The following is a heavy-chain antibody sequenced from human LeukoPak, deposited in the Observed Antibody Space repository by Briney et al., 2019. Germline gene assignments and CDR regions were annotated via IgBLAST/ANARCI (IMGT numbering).Heavy chain of an antibody. V-gene: IGHV3-9*01. D-gene: IGHD4-17*01. CDR3: AKDMAMTTVTSGAFDI. CDR2: ISWNSGSI. J-gene: IGHJ3*02. Sequence: GGSLRLSCAASGFTFDDYAMHWVRHASGKGLEWVSGISWNSGSIGYADSVKGRFTISRDNAKNSLYLQMNSLRAEDTALYYCAKDMAMTTVTSGAFDIWGQGTMVTVSS. CDR1: GFTFDDYA.